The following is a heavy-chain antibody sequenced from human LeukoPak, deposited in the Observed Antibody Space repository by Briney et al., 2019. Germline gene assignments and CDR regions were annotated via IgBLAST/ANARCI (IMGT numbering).Heavy chain of an antibody. D-gene: IGHD3-9*01. V-gene: IGHV4-31*03. CDR3: ARGLDYDILTGYYRDWYFDL. CDR1: GGSISSGGYY. CDR2: IYYSGST. J-gene: IGHJ2*01. Sequence: PSQTLSLTCTVSGGSISSGGYYWSWIRQHPGKGLEWIGYIYYSGSTYYTPSLKSRVTISVDTSKNQFSLKLSSVTAADTAVYYCARGLDYDILTGYYRDWYFDLWGRGTLVTVSS.